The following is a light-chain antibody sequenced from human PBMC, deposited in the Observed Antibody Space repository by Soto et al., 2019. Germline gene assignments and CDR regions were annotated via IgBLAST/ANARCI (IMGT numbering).Light chain of an antibody. CDR1: QSVSTNN. J-gene: IGKJ1*01. CDR3: QQYGSSSWT. Sequence: IVLTQSPGTLSSSPVERATLSCSASQSVSTNNLAWYQQRHGQAPRLFIYGASRRATGIPDRFTGSGSGTDFTLSISRLETEDFAVYYCQQYGSSSWTFGQGTKVDIK. CDR2: GAS. V-gene: IGKV3-20*01.